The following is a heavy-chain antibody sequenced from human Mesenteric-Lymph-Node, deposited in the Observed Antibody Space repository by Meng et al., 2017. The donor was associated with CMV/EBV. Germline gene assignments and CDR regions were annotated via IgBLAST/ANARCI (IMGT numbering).Heavy chain of an antibody. Sequence: GGSLRLSCAASGFTFSSYSMNWVRQAPGKGLEWVSSISSSSSYIYYADSVKGRFTISRDNAKNSLYLQMNSLRAEDTAVYYCARANPRHGGFDIWGQGTMVTVSS. CDR2: ISSSSSYI. CDR1: GFTFSSYS. J-gene: IGHJ3*02. CDR3: ARANPRHGGFDI. V-gene: IGHV3-21*01. D-gene: IGHD1-1*01.